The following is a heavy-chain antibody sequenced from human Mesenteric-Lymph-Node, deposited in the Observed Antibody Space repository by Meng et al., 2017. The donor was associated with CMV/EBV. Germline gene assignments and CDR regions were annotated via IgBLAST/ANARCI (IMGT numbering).Heavy chain of an antibody. V-gene: IGHV3-23*01. CDR3: ARERGGGYDDY. CDR1: GFTFSSYA. D-gene: IGHD5-12*01. J-gene: IGHJ4*02. CDR2: ISGSGGST. Sequence: CSSSGFTFSSYAMRWVRQAPGKGLEWVSTISGSGGSTYSADSVKGRFTISRDNAKSSLYLQMNSLRAEDTAVYYCARERGGGYDDYWGQGTLVTVSS.